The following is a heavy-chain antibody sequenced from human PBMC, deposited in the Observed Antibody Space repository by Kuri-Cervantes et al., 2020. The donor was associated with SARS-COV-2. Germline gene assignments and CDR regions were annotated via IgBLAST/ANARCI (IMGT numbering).Heavy chain of an antibody. Sequence: ASVKVSCKASGYTFTGYYMHWVRQAPGQGLEWMGWINPNSGGTNYAQKFQGRATMTRDTSISTAYMELSRLRSDDTAVYYCARVLMLGPIADYWGQGTLVTVSS. CDR3: ARVLMLGPIADY. CDR1: GYTFTGYY. V-gene: IGHV1-2*02. D-gene: IGHD2-8*01. J-gene: IGHJ4*02. CDR2: INPNSGGT.